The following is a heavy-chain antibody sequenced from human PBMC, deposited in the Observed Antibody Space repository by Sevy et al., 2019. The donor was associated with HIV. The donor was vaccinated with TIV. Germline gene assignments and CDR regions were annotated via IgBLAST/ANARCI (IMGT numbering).Heavy chain of an antibody. V-gene: IGHV3-30-3*01. J-gene: IGHJ5*02. Sequence: GGSLRLSCAASGFTFSDYAMHWVRQAPGKGLEWVSIISSDGITKYYADSVKGRFTISRDNSENSLYLQMNSLRPEDTAVYYCAREEAPNRNTRSCSGDNCFYNSFDPWGQGTLVTVSS. CDR3: AREEAPNRNTRSCSGDNCFYNSFDP. D-gene: IGHD2-15*01. CDR1: GFTFSDYA. CDR2: ISSDGITK.